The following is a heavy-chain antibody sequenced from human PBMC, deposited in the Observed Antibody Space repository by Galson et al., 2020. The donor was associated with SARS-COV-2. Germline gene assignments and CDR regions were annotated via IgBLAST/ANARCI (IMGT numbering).Heavy chain of an antibody. CDR3: ARLGSHYYDSSGYYYPWGLDV. CDR2: VSYSGGT. CDR1: GASLTRSNYY. Sequence: ASETLSLTCSVSGASLTRSNYYWAWIRRPPGKGLEWIGSVSYSGGTTSNPSLTRRVTISVDTSRSQFSLRLTSVTAADTAVYSCARLGSHYYDSSGYYYPWGLDVWGQGTTVTVSS. D-gene: IGHD3-22*01. V-gene: IGHV4-39*01. J-gene: IGHJ6*02.